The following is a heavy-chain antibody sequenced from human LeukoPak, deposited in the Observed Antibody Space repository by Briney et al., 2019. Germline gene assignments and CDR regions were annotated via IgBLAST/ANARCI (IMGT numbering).Heavy chain of an antibody. CDR3: ARDLAADKRAMDV. Sequence: GGSLRLSCAASGFTFSVYHMIWIRQAPGKGLEWVSYITTDSSFTKIADSVKGRFAISRDNAMNSLYLQMNSLRAEDTAVYYCARDLAADKRAMDVWGQGTTVTVSS. V-gene: IGHV3-11*05. CDR1: GFTFSVYH. D-gene: IGHD6-13*01. J-gene: IGHJ6*02. CDR2: ITTDSSFT.